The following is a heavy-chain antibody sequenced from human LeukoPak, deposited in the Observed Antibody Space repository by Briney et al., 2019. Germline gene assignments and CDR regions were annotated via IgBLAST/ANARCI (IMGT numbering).Heavy chain of an antibody. J-gene: IGHJ4*02. CDR1: GGSISSSSCY. V-gene: IGHV4-39*01. Sequence: SETLSLTCTVSGGSISSSSCYWGWIRQPPGKGLEWIGSIYYSGSTYYNPSLKSRVTISVDTSKNQFSLKLSSVTAADTAVYYCARRGMGSSSSYWGQGTLVTVSS. D-gene: IGHD6-6*01. CDR3: ARRGMGSSSSY. CDR2: IYYSGST.